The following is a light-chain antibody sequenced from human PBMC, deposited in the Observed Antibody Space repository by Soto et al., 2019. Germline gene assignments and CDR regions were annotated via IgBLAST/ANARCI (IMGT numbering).Light chain of an antibody. V-gene: IGLV4-69*01. CDR1: SGHSSYA. CDR2: VNSDGSH. CDR3: QTWGTGIRV. Sequence: QLVLTQSPSASASLGASVKLTCTLSSGHSSYAIAWHQQQPEKGPRYLMKVNSDGSHSKGDGIPNRFSASSSGAERYRTISSLQSEDEADYYCQTWGTGIRVFGGGTKVTVL. J-gene: IGLJ2*01.